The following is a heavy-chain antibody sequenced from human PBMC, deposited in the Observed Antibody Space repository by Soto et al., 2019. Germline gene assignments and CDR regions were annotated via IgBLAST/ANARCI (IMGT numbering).Heavy chain of an antibody. D-gene: IGHD6-25*01. Sequence: SETLSLTCAVYGGSFSGYYWSWIRQPPGKGLEWIGEINHSGSTNYNPSLKSRVTISVDTSKNQFSLKLSSVTAADTAVYYCASRRLLPRGVFYYGMDVWGQGTTVTVSS. J-gene: IGHJ6*02. CDR1: GGSFSGYY. CDR3: ASRRLLPRGVFYYGMDV. CDR2: INHSGST. V-gene: IGHV4-34*01.